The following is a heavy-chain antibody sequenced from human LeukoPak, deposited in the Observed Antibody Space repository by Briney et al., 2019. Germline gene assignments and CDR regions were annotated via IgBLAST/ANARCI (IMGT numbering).Heavy chain of an antibody. CDR2: INQDGNEK. V-gene: IGHV3-7*01. CDR3: ARVAWYYIDA. CDR1: GFTFNNYW. Sequence: PGGSLRLSCAASGFTFNNYWMTWVRQAPGKGLEWVANINQDGNEKYYVDSVKGRFTISRDNAKNSLYLEMNSLRVEDTAVYYCARVAWYYIDAWVKGTTVTVSS. J-gene: IGHJ6*03.